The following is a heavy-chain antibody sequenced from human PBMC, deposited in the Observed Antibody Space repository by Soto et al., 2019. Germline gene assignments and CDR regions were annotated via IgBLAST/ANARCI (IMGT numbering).Heavy chain of an antibody. J-gene: IGHJ4*02. CDR1: GFTFRSYG. Sequence: QVKLVESGGGVVQPGRSLRLSCAASGFTFRSYGMHWVRQAPGKGLEWVAAISYDESNKFYGDSVKGRFTISRDNFKNMLYLQSSSLRAEDTALYYCVKDEGSSRPFDYWGQGTLVTVSS. CDR2: ISYDESNK. V-gene: IGHV3-30*18. CDR3: VKDEGSSRPFDY. D-gene: IGHD1-26*01.